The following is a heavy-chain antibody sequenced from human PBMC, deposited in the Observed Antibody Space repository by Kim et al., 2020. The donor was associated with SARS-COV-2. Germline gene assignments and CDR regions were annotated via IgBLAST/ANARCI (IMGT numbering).Heavy chain of an antibody. D-gene: IGHD3-3*01. CDR1: GFTFSSYG. J-gene: IGHJ4*02. CDR3: AKSPFLEWLSIYSSYFDY. V-gene: IGHV3-30*18. CDR2: ISYDGSNK. Sequence: GGSLRLSCAASGFTFSSYGMHWVRQAPGKGLEWVAVISYDGSNKYYADSVKGRFTISRDNSKNTLYLQMNSLRAEDTAVYYCAKSPFLEWLSIYSSYFDYWGQGTLVTVSS.